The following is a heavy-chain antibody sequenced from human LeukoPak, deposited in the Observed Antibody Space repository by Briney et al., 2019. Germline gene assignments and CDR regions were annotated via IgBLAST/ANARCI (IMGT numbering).Heavy chain of an antibody. D-gene: IGHD4-17*01. J-gene: IGHJ5*02. V-gene: IGHV3-23*01. CDR1: GFTFSSYA. CDR3: AKDQLGDYPNPMAMNWFDP. CDR2: ISGSGGST. Sequence: GGSLRLSCAASGFTFSSYAMSWVRQAPGKGLEWVSAISGSGGSTYYADSVKGRFTISRDNSKNTLYLQMNSLRAEDTAVYYCAKDQLGDYPNPMAMNWFDPWGQGTLVTVSS.